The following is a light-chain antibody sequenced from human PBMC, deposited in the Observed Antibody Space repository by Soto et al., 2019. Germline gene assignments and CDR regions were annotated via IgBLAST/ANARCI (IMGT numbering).Light chain of an antibody. V-gene: IGKV3-15*01. CDR2: GAS. J-gene: IGKJ4*01. CDR1: QSISTQ. CDR3: QQYNSGTLT. Sequence: EIGMTQSPATLSMSPGERATLSCRASQSISTQVAWYQQKPGQAPSLLIYGASTRATGVPARFSGSGSGTEFTLSISSLQSEHFAFDYCQQYNSGTLTFGGGTKVEIK.